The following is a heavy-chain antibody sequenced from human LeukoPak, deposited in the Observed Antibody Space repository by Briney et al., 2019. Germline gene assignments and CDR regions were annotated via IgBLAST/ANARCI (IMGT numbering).Heavy chain of an antibody. V-gene: IGHV1-3*01. CDR2: INAGNGNT. Sequence: ASVKVSCKASGYTFTSYAMHWVRQAPGQRLEWMGWINAGNGNTKYSQKFQGRVTITRDTSASTAYMELSSLRSEDTAVYYCARGERYYDSSGYPSIPRSYIWGQGTMVTVSS. CDR3: ARGERYYDSSGYPSIPRSYI. D-gene: IGHD3-22*01. J-gene: IGHJ3*02. CDR1: GYTFTSYA.